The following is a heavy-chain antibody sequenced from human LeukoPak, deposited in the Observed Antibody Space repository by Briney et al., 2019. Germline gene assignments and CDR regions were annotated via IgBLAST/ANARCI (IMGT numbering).Heavy chain of an antibody. CDR3: ASRVTTPFFDY. CDR1: GGSISSSSYY. V-gene: IGHV4-39*01. Sequence: SETLSLTCTVSGGSISSSSYYWGWIRQPPGKGLEWIGNVYYSGSTYQNPTLKIRVTISVDTSKNQFSLKLSSVTAADTAVYHCASRVTTPFFDYWGQGTLVTVSS. CDR2: VYYSGST. D-gene: IGHD4-17*01. J-gene: IGHJ4*02.